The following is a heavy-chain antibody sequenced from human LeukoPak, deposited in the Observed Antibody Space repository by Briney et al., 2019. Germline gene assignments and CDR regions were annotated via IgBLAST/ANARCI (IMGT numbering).Heavy chain of an antibody. Sequence: GGSLRLSCAASGFTLSSYAMSWVRQAPGKGLEWVSGISPTGDGAYYADSVKGRFTISRDNSKNTLYVHMNSLRAEDTAVYYCAKAGDRNYFDYWGQGALVTVSS. V-gene: IGHV3-23*01. J-gene: IGHJ4*02. D-gene: IGHD3-22*01. CDR2: ISPTGDGA. CDR1: GFTLSSYA. CDR3: AKAGDRNYFDY.